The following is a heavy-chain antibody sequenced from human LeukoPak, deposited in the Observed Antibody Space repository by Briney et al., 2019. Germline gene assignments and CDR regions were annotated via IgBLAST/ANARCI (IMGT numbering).Heavy chain of an antibody. J-gene: IGHJ2*01. CDR1: GDSISSYY. V-gene: IGHV4-4*07. D-gene: IGHD3-10*01. CDR3: ARLRRTVRGIWYFDL. CDR2: IFTSGTT. Sequence: PSETLSLTCTVSGDSISSYYWSWIRQPAGKGLEWIVRIFTSGTTKYNPSLTSRVAMSVDTSQNHFSLTLTSMTAADTAVYYCARLRRTVRGIWYFDLWGRGTLVTVSS.